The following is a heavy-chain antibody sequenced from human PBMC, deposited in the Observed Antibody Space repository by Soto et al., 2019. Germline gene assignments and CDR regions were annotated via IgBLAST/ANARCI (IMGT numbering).Heavy chain of an antibody. CDR3: ARAAMVRRSYTLNYYYYGMYV. D-gene: IGHD3-10*01. CDR2: INHSGST. J-gene: IGHJ6*02. V-gene: IGHV4-34*01. CDR1: GGSFSGYY. Sequence: QVQLQQWGAGLLKPSETLSLTCAVYGGSFSGYYWSWIRQPPGKGLEWIGEINHSGSTNYNPSLKSSIPISVDTSKNQFPLKLSSVTAADTAVYYCARAAMVRRSYTLNYYYYGMYVWGRGTTVTVSS.